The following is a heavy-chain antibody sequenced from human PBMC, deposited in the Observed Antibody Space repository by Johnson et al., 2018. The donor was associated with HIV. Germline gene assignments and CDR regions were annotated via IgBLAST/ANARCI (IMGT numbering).Heavy chain of an antibody. CDR1: GFTFDDYG. D-gene: IGHD3-22*01. V-gene: IGHV3-20*04. J-gene: IGHJ3*02. CDR3: AREDEGSTGYDSRGYYPFDI. CDR2: INWNGGST. Sequence: VQLVESGGGVVRPGGSLRLSCAASGFTFDDYGMSWVRQAPGKGLEWVSGINWNGGSTGYADSVKGRFTISRDNAKNSLYLQRNSLRVEDTALYYCAREDEGSTGYDSRGYYPFDIWGQGKMVTVSS.